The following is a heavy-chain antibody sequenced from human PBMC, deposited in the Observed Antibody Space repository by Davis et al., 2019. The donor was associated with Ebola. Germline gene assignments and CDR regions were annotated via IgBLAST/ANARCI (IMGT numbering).Heavy chain of an antibody. V-gene: IGHV3-23*01. Sequence: PGGSLRLSCAASGFTSSSYAMTWARKAPGKGLEWVSAITSSGGSTYYADSVKGRFTISRDNSKNTLYLQMNSLAVEDTAVYYCAKGGSGWPSDYSYGMGVWGKGTTVTVSS. CDR1: GFTSSSYA. CDR2: ITSSGGST. CDR3: AKGGSGWPSDYSYGMGV. D-gene: IGHD6-19*01. J-gene: IGHJ6*04.